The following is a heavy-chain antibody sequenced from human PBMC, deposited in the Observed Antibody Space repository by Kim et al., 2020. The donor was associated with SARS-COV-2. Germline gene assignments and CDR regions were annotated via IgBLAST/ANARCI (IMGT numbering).Heavy chain of an antibody. CDR2: INPNSGGT. CDR1: GYTFTGYY. Sequence: ASVKVSCKASGYTFTGYYMHWVRQAPGQGLEWMGWINPNSGGTNYAQKFQGRVTMTRRTSISTAYMELSRLSSDDTAVYYCARVRLDSSSWFITRKQNWFDPWGQGTLVTVSS. CDR3: ARVRLDSSSWFITRKQNWFDP. V-gene: IGHV1-2*02. J-gene: IGHJ5*02. D-gene: IGHD6-13*01.